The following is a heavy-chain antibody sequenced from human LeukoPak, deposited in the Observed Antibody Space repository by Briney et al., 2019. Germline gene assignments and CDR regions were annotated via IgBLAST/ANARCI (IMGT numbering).Heavy chain of an antibody. D-gene: IGHD1-26*01. CDR1: GLTFSSHW. CDR3: ARRSSGTSGLDY. CDR2: IWTDGSKK. Sequence: GGSLRLSCAASGLTFSSHWMHWVRQAPGKGLEWVAVIWTDGSKKSYADSVKGRFTFTRDNSKNMLYLQMDSLRADDTAVYYCARRSSGTSGLDYWGQGILVTVSS. J-gene: IGHJ4*02. V-gene: IGHV3-33*08.